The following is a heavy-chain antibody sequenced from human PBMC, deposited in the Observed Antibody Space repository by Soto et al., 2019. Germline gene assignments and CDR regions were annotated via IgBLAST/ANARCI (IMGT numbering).Heavy chain of an antibody. J-gene: IGHJ4*02. V-gene: IGHV1-69*01. Sequence: QVQLVQSGAEVKKPGSSVKVSCKASGGTFSSYAISWVRQAPGQGLEWMGGIIPIFGTANYAQKFQGRVTITADESTSTAYMELSSLRSEDTAVYYCARENEGCSGSSCYSDYWGQGTLVTVSS. CDR1: GGTFSSYA. CDR3: ARENEGCSGSSCYSDY. D-gene: IGHD2-15*01. CDR2: IIPIFGTA.